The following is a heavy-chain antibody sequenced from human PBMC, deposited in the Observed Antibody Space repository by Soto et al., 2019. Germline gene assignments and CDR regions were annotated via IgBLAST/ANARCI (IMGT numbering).Heavy chain of an antibody. CDR2: LSYDGSDN. D-gene: IGHD6-19*01. CDR3: AKGSSYSSGWISSTFDY. V-gene: IGHV3-30*18. Sequence: QVQLVESGGGVFQPGRSLGLPCPAPGFPFGNFGLPWFRQAPGKGLEGVALLSYDGSDNYYADPVKGRFTISRDNSKNTLYLQMNSLRAEDAAVYYCAKGSSYSSGWISSTFDYWGQGTLVTVSS. J-gene: IGHJ4*02. CDR1: GFPFGNFG.